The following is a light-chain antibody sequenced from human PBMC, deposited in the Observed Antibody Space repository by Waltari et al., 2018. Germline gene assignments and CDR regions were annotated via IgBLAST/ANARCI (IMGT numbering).Light chain of an antibody. J-gene: IGKJ4*01. V-gene: IGKV3-15*01. CDR1: QSVSSN. CDR2: GAS. Sequence: EIVMTQSPATLSVSPGERATLPCRASQSVSSNLAWYQQKPGQAPRLLIYGASTRATGIPAMFSGSGSVTEFTLTISSLQSEDFAVYYCQQYNNWPPVTFGGGTKVEIK. CDR3: QQYNNWPPVT.